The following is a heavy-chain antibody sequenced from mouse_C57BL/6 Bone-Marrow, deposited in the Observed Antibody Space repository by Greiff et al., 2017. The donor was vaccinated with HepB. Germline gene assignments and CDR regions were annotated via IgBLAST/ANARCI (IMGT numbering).Heavy chain of an antibody. CDR2: IDPENGDT. Sequence: EVNVVESGAELVRPGASVKLSCTASGFNIKDDYMHWVKQRPEQGLEWIGWIDPENGDTEYASKFQGKATITADTSSNTAYLQLSSLTSEDTAVYYCTTGSADYWGQGTTLTVSS. CDR1: GFNIKDDY. J-gene: IGHJ2*01. CDR3: TTGSADY. V-gene: IGHV14-4*01. D-gene: IGHD3-2*02.